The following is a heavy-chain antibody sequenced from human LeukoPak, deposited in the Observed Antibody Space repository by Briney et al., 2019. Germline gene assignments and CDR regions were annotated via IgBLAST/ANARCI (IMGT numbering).Heavy chain of an antibody. CDR1: GYSFTSYW. V-gene: IGHV5-51*01. Sequence: GESLKISCKGSGYSFTSYWVAWVRQMPGKGLEWMGIIYPTDSDTRYSPSFQGQVTISADNSITTAYLQWSSLKASDTAMYYCARSAAARRGLYFDYWGQGTLVTVSS. CDR3: ARSAAARRGLYFDY. CDR2: IYPTDSDT. J-gene: IGHJ4*02. D-gene: IGHD6-6*01.